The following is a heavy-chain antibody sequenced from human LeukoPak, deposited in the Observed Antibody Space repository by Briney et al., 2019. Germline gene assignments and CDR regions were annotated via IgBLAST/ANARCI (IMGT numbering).Heavy chain of an antibody. V-gene: IGHV3-74*01. CDR3: ARVGITGTTIDY. Sequence: ETLSLTCTVSGGPISSSSYYWGWVRQAPGKGLVWVSRINSDGSSTSYADSVKGRFTISRDNAKNTLYLQMNSLRAEDTAVYYCARVGITGTTIDYWGQGTLVTVSS. CDR1: GGPISSSSYY. J-gene: IGHJ4*02. D-gene: IGHD1-14*01. CDR2: INSDGSST.